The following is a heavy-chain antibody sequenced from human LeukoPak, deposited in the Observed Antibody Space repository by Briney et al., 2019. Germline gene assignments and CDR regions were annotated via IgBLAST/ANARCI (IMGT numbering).Heavy chain of an antibody. CDR2: ISYDGSNK. CDR1: GFTFSSYA. CDR3: ASLSKGRGYDFWSGYYFEEPDY. D-gene: IGHD3-3*01. V-gene: IGHV3-30-3*01. J-gene: IGHJ4*02. Sequence: GGSLRLSCAASGFTFSSYAMHWVRQAPGKGLEWVAVISYDGSNKYYADSVKGRFTISRDNSKNTLCLQMNSLRAEDTAVYYCASLSKGRGYDFWSGYYFEEPDYWGQGTLVTVSS.